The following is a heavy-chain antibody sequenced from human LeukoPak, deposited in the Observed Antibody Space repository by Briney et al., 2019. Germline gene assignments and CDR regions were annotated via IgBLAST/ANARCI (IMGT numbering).Heavy chain of an antibody. CDR2: ISGSGGST. D-gene: IGHD3-3*01. J-gene: IGHJ4*02. V-gene: IGHV3-23*01. CDR1: GFTFSTYS. Sequence: GGSLRLSCAASGFTFSTYSMNWVRQAPGKGLEWVSAISGSGGSTYYADSVKGRFTISRDNSKNTLYLQMNSLRAEDTALYYCAKYSSNTLLRPFDYWGQGTLVTVSS. CDR3: AKYSSNTLLRPFDY.